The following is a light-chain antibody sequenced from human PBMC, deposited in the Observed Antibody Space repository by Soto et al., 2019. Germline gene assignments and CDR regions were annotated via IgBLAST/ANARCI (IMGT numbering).Light chain of an antibody. V-gene: IGKV3-11*01. CDR3: QHRGKWPRT. J-gene: IGKJ2*01. CDR1: QSVSSY. Sequence: EIVLTQSPATLSLSPGEGATLSCRASQSVSSYLAWYQQKPGQAPRLLIYGASNRATGIPARFSGSGSGTDFTLTISSLEPEDFAVYYCQHRGKWPRTFGQGTKLEIK. CDR2: GAS.